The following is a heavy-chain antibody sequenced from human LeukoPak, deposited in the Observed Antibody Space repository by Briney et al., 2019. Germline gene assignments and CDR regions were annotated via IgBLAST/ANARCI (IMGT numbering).Heavy chain of an antibody. CDR3: ARGGGYSSGWSY. Sequence: PSQTLSLTCTVSGGSISSGSYYWSWIRQPAGKGLEWIGRIYTSGSTNYNPSLKSRVTISVDTSKNQFSLKLSSVTAADTAVYYCARGGGYSSGWSYWGQGTLVTVSS. CDR1: GGSISSGSYY. D-gene: IGHD6-19*01. V-gene: IGHV4-61*02. CDR2: IYTSGST. J-gene: IGHJ4*02.